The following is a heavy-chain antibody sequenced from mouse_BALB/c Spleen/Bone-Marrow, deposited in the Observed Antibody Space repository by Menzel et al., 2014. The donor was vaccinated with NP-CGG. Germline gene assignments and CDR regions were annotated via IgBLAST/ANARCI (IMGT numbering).Heavy chain of an antibody. V-gene: IGHV1S22*01. CDR3: TNHYFDY. J-gene: IGHJ2*01. Sequence: LQQSGSELVRPGASVKLSCKASGYTFTSYWMHWVKQRPGQGLEWIGNIYPGSGSTNYDEKFKSKATLTVDTSSSXAYMQLSSLTSEDSAVYYCTNHYFDYWGQGTTLTVSS. CDR2: IYPGSGST. CDR1: GYTFTSYW.